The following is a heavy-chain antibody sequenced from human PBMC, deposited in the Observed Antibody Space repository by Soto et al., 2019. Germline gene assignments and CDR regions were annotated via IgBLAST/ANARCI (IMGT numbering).Heavy chain of an antibody. D-gene: IGHD3-22*01. J-gene: IGHJ5*02. Sequence: SETLSLTCIVSGDSISRSSYYWGWMRQPPGKGLEWIGTVYYSGTTYYNPSLKSRVTISVDTSKNHFSLKLYSVTAADTAAYYCARRSDYYYWFAPWGQGTLVTVSS. CDR1: GDSISRSSYY. V-gene: IGHV4-39*02. CDR2: VYYSGTT. CDR3: ARRSDYYYWFAP.